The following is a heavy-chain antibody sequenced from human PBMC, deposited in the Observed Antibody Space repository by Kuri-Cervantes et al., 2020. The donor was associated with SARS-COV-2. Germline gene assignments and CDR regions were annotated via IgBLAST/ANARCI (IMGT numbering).Heavy chain of an antibody. J-gene: IGHJ3*02. Sequence: GGSLRLSCAASGFTFSSYSMNWVRQAPGKGLEWVSSISSSSGYIYYADSVKGQFTISRDNAKNSLYPQMNSLRAEDTAVYYCARDRPTSVVLGNAFDIWGQGTMVTVSS. CDR1: GFTFSSYS. V-gene: IGHV3-21*01. D-gene: IGHD2/OR15-2a*01. CDR2: ISSSSGYI. CDR3: ARDRPTSVVLGNAFDI.